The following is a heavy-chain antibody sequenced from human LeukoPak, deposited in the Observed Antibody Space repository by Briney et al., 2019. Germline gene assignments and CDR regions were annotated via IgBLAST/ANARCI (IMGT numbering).Heavy chain of an antibody. V-gene: IGHV1-69*05. CDR3: ARDSQVEMGFDY. Sequence: SVKVSCKASGGTFSSYAISWVRQAPGQGLEWMGGIIPIFGTANYAQKFQGRVTITTDKSTSTAYMELSSLRSEDTAVYYCARDSQVEMGFDYWGQGTLVTVSS. CDR1: GGTFSSYA. D-gene: IGHD5-24*01. CDR2: IIPIFGTA. J-gene: IGHJ4*02.